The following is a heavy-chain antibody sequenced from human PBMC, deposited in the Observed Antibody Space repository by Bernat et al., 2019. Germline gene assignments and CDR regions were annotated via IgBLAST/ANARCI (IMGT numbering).Heavy chain of an antibody. CDR1: GFTFSSYS. Sequence: EVQLVESGGGLVQPGGSLRLSCAASGFTFSSYSMNWVRQAPGKGLEWVSYISSSSITIYYADSVKGRIPISRDNAKTALYLQMNSLRAEDTAVYYCARDLVVVVPAQASLRYYYYYGMDVWGQGTTVTVSS. D-gene: IGHD2-2*01. CDR3: ARDLVVVVPAQASLRYYYYYGMDV. CDR2: ISSSSITI. J-gene: IGHJ6*02. V-gene: IGHV3-48*01.